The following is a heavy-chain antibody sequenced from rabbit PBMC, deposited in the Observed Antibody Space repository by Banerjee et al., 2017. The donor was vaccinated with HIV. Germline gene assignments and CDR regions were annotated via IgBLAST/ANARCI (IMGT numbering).Heavy chain of an antibody. Sequence: QSLEESGGGLVKPEGSLTLTCKASGLDLSSYYYMCWVRQAPGKGLECIACIYVGGTGNTYYASWAKDRFTSSKTSSTTVTLQMTSLTAADTATYFCARESYGGYAYGLWGPGTLVTVS. V-gene: IGHV1S40*01. CDR1: GLDLSSYYY. D-gene: IGHD6-1*01. CDR2: IYVGGTGNT. J-gene: IGHJ4*01. CDR3: ARESYGGYAYGL.